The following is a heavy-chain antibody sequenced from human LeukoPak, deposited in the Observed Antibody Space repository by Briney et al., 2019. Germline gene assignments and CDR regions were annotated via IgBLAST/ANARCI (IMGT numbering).Heavy chain of an antibody. D-gene: IGHD3-22*01. J-gene: IGHJ5*02. CDR3: TTEVGYYYDYNWFDP. V-gene: IGHV3-30*03. Sequence: GRSLRLSCAASGFTFSNYDMHWVRQAPGKGLEWVAVISYDGSNRYYADSVNGRFTISRDNSKNTLYLQMNSLKTEDTAVYYCTTEVGYYYDYNWFDPWSQGTLVTVSS. CDR2: ISYDGSNR. CDR1: GFTFSNYD.